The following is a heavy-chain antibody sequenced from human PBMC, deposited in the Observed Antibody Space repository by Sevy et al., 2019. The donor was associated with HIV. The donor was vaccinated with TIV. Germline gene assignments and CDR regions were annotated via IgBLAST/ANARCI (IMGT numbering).Heavy chain of an antibody. CDR1: GFTFSSYS. Sequence: GGSLRLSCAASGFTFSSYSMNWVRQAPGKGLEWVSSISSSSSYIYYADSVKGRFTISRDNAKNSLYLKMNCLRDEDTAVYYCAREYYDILTGYQGGHYYGMDVWGQGTTVTVSS. CDR3: AREYYDILTGYQGGHYYGMDV. V-gene: IGHV3-21*01. D-gene: IGHD3-9*01. J-gene: IGHJ6*02. CDR2: ISSSSSYI.